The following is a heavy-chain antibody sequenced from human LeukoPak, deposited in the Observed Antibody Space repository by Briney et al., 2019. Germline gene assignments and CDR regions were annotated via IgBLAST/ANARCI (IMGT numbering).Heavy chain of an antibody. CDR2: IIPIFGTA. CDR3: ARDPPDYYGSGYEGDNWFDP. CDR1: GGTFSRYA. V-gene: IGHV1-69*05. Sequence: SVKVSCKASGGTFSRYAISWVRQAPGQGLEWMGRIIPIFGTANYAQKFQGRVTITTDESTSTAYMELSSLRSEDTAVYYCARDPPDYYGSGYEGDNWFDPWGQGNLVTVSS. J-gene: IGHJ5*02. D-gene: IGHD3-10*01.